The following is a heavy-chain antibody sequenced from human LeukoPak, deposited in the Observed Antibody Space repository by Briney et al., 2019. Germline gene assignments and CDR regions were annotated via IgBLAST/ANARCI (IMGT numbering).Heavy chain of an antibody. CDR1: GFTFSSYG. V-gene: IGHV3-23*01. D-gene: IGHD6-13*01. CDR3: AKSEAAAGIFDY. J-gene: IGHJ4*02. CDR2: ISGSGGST. Sequence: GGSLRLSCAASGFTFSSYGMSWVRQAPGKGLEWVSAISGSGGSTYYADSVKGRFTISRDNSKNTLYLQMNSLRAEDTAVYYCAKSEAAAGIFDYWGQGTLVTVSS.